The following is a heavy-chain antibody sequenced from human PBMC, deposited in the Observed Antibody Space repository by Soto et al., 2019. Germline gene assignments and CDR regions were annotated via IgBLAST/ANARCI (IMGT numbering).Heavy chain of an antibody. Sequence: PGGSLRLSCAASGFTFSAYNWNWVRQAPGKGLEWVAYISSAGDTIYYADSVRRRFTISRDNTKNSVSLQMNTLRAEDTAVYYCAREDSIIIPAALDFWGPGTLVTVSS. CDR3: AREDSIIIPAALDF. V-gene: IGHV3-48*04. J-gene: IGHJ4*02. D-gene: IGHD2-2*01. CDR1: GFTFSAYN. CDR2: ISSAGDTI.